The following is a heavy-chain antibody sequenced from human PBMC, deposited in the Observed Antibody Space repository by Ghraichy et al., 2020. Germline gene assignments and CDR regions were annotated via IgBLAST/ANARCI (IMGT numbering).Heavy chain of an antibody. D-gene: IGHD4-23*01. V-gene: IGHV3-23*01. CDR1: GFTFSSYA. Sequence: GGSLRLSCAASGFTFSSYAMSWVRQAPGKGLEWVSAISGSGGSTYYADSVKGRFIISRDNSKNTLYLQMNSLRAEDTAVYYCAKYGGGGYGGNSGDYWGQGTLVTVSS. J-gene: IGHJ4*02. CDR3: AKYGGGGYGGNSGDY. CDR2: ISGSGGST.